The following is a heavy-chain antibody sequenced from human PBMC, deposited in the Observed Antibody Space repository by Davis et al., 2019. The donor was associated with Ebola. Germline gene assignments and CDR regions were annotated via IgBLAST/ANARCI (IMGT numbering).Heavy chain of an antibody. CDR2: INHSGST. CDR3: ARGPLTIFGVVMSNWFDP. V-gene: IGHV4-34*01. Sequence: SETLSLTCAVYGGSFSGYYWSWIRQPPGKGLEWIGEINHSGSTNYNPSLKSRVTISVDTSKNQFSLKLSSVTAADTAVYYCARGPLTIFGVVMSNWFDPWGQGTLVTVSS. J-gene: IGHJ5*02. CDR1: GGSFSGYY. D-gene: IGHD3-3*01.